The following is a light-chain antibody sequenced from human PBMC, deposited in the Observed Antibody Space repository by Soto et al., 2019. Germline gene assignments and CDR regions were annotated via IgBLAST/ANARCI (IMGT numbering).Light chain of an antibody. CDR1: QSVSSC. CDR2: DAS. J-gene: IGKJ1*01. CDR3: QQFNSGPWT. V-gene: IGKV1-5*01. Sequence: DIQMTQSPSTLSASVGDRVTITCRASQSVSSCLAWYQQKPGKAPRLLIYDASTWETGVPLRFSGSGSGIEFILTITSLQPADFATYYCQQFNSGPWTFGQGTRVEI.